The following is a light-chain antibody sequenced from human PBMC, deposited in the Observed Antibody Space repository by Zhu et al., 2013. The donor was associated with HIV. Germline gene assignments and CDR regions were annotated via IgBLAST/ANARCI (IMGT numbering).Light chain of an antibody. V-gene: IGKV1-5*03. Sequence: DIQMTQSPSTLPASVGDRVTITCRASQSITIWLAWYQQKPGKAPKLLIYKASSLETGVPSRFSGSGSGTEFTLTISSLQPDDFATYYCQHYDSSRVSSPWTFGQGTRVEI. CDR1: QSITIW. J-gene: IGKJ1*01. CDR2: KAS. CDR3: QHYDSSRVSSPWT.